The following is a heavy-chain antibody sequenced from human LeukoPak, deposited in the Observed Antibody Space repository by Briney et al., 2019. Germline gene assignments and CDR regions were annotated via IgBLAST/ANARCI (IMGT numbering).Heavy chain of an antibody. CDR1: GFTFSSYA. D-gene: IGHD2-15*01. Sequence: GGSLRLSCAVSGFTFSSYAMSWVRQAPGKGLEWVSTLSGSGASTSYADSVKGRFTISRDNSKNTLYLQMNSLRAEDTARYYCAKQKGYCSGGSCYYSDYWGQGTLVTVSS. CDR3: AKQKGYCSGGSCYYSDY. CDR2: LSGSGAST. J-gene: IGHJ4*02. V-gene: IGHV3-23*01.